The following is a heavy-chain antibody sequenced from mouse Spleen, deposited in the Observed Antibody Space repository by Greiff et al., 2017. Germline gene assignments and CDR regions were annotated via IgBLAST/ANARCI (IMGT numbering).Heavy chain of an antibody. CDR2: IDPETGGT. D-gene: IGHD4-1*01. V-gene: IGHV1-15*01. CDR1: GYTFTGYE. CDR3: TRKAELGRGDYFDY. Sequence: QAQLQQSGAELVRPGASVTLSCKASGYTFTGYEMHWVKQTPVHGLEWIGAIDPETGGTAYNQKFKGKAILTADKSSSTAYMELRSLTSEDSAVYYCTRKAELGRGDYFDYWGQGTTLTVSS. J-gene: IGHJ2*01.